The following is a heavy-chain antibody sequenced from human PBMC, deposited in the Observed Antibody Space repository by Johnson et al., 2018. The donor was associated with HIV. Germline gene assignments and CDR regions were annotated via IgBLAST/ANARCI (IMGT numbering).Heavy chain of an antibody. D-gene: IGHD1-7*01. Sequence: VQLVESGGGLVKPGGSLRLSCAASGFTFSNVWMSWVRQAPGKGLEWVGRIKRKIEAEATDYAAPVKGRFTISRDDSKNTLFLQMSSLKTDDTAVYYCTRRNWNSGSGFDIWGQGTMVIVSS. V-gene: IGHV3-15*01. CDR3: TRRNWNSGSGFDI. J-gene: IGHJ3*02. CDR2: IKRKIEAEAT. CDR1: GFTFSNVW.